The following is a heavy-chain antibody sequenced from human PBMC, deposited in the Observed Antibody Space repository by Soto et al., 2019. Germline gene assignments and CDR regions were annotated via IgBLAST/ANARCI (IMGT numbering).Heavy chain of an antibody. CDR3: ASLRCSSTSCYFGEDYYNYGLDF. V-gene: IGHV1-18*04. D-gene: IGHD2-2*01. CDR1: GYSFTSYG. CDR2: ISAYNGNT. J-gene: IGHJ6*02. Sequence: GASVKVSCKASGYSFTSYGISWVRQAPGQGLEWMGWISAYNGNTNYEQKLQGRVTMTTDTSTSTAYMELRSLRSDDTAVYYCASLRCSSTSCYFGEDYYNYGLDFWGQGTTVTVSS.